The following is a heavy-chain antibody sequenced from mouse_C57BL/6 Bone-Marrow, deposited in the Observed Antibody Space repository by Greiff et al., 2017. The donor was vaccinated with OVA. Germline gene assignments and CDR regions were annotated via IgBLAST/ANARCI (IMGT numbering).Heavy chain of an antibody. D-gene: IGHD1-1*01. CDR3: ARNYYGSSDEAWFAY. V-gene: IGHV1-47*01. Sequence: VQPTESGAELVKPGASVKMSCKASGYTFPTYPIEWMKQNHGKSLEWVGNFHPYNDDTKYNEKFKGKATLTVEKSSSTVHLELSRLTSDDSAVYYCARNYYGSSDEAWFAYWGQGTMVTVSA. CDR1: GYTFPTYP. CDR2: FHPYNDDT. J-gene: IGHJ3*01.